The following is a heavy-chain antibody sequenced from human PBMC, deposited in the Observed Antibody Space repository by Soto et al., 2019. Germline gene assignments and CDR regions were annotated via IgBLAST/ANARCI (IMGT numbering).Heavy chain of an antibody. V-gene: IGHV1-69*01. CDR1: GGTFSSYA. CDR2: IIPISGTA. J-gene: IGHJ6*02. CDR3: ARSQGSSTSLEIYYYYYYGMDV. D-gene: IGHD2-2*01. Sequence: QVQLVQSGAEVKKPGSSVKVSCKASGGTFSSYAISWVRQAPGQGLEWMGGIIPISGTANYAQKFQGRVTITADESTSTAYMELGSLASEDTAMYYCARSQGSSTSLEIYYYYYYGMDVWGQGTTVTVSS.